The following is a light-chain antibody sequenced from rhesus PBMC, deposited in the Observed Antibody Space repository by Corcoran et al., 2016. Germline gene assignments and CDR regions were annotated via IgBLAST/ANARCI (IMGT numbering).Light chain of an antibody. CDR1: QSVGSN. J-gene: IGKJ3*01. CDR2: DAS. CDR3: QQYNNWIFT. V-gene: IGKV3-42*02. Sequence: ETVVTQSPATLSLSPGERATLSCRASQSVGSNLAWYQQTPGQAPKLSIYDASRWATGIPDRFSGSGSGKEYTLTISSLETEYVVIYHGQQYNNWIFTFGPGTKLDIK.